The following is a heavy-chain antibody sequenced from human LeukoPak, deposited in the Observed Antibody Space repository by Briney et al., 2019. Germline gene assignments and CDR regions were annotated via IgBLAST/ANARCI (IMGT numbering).Heavy chain of an antibody. J-gene: IGHJ4*02. CDR1: GFTFSTYE. V-gene: IGHV3-48*03. D-gene: IGHD1-26*01. CDR3: AKDIVGATN. CDR2: ISSSGSTI. Sequence: GGSLRLSCAASGFTFSTYEMNWVRQAPGKGLEWVSFISSSGSTIYYADSLKGRFTISRDNAKNSLYLQMNSLRAVDTAVYYCAKDIVGATNWGQGTLVTVSS.